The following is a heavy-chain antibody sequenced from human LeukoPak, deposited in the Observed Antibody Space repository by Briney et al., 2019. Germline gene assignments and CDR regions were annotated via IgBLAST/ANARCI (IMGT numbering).Heavy chain of an antibody. J-gene: IGHJ4*02. V-gene: IGHV3-7*01. Sequence: GGSLRLSCAASGFTFSSYWMSWVRQAPGKGLEWVANIKQDGSEKYYVDSVKGRFTISRDNAKNSLYLQMNSLRAEDTAVYYCARGGALWFGEKYYFDYWGQGTLVTVSS. D-gene: IGHD3-10*01. CDR3: ARGGALWFGEKYYFDY. CDR1: GFTFSSYW. CDR2: IKQDGSEK.